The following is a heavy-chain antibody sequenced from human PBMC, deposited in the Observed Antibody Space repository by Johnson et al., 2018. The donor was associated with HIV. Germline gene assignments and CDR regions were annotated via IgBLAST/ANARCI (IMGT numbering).Heavy chain of an antibody. J-gene: IGHJ3*02. CDR1: GFTFSGSA. V-gene: IGHV3-73*02. CDR3: TRSSPRYGDDGSNAFDI. D-gene: IGHD4-17*01. CDR2: IRSKANSYAT. Sequence: VQLVESGGGLVQPGGSLKLSCAASGFTFSGSAMHWVRQASGKGLEWVGRIRSKANSYATAYAASVKGRFTISRDDSKNTAYLQMNSLKTEDTAVYYCTRSSPRYGDDGSNAFDIWGQGTMVTVSS.